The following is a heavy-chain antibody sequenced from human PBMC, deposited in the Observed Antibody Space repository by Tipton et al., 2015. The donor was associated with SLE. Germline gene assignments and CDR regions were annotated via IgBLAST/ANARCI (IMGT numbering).Heavy chain of an antibody. CDR2: IYYSGST. Sequence: TLSLTCSVSGGSISSYHWSWIRQPPGKGLEWIGYIYYSGSTNYNSSLKSRVTISVDTSKNQFSLNLSSVTAADTAVYYCARGHYYYYMDVWGKGTTVTVSS. CDR1: GGSISSYH. J-gene: IGHJ6*03. V-gene: IGHV4-59*12. CDR3: ARGHYYYYMDV.